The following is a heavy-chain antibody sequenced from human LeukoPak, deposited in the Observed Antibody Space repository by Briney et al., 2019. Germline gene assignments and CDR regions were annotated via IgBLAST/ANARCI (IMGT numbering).Heavy chain of an antibody. CDR3: AKDHGAGSYYNHPDY. D-gene: IGHD3-10*01. CDR2: IGDTGGTT. J-gene: IGHJ4*02. V-gene: IGHV3-23*01. CDR1: GFTFSNYS. Sequence: TGGSLRLSCAASGFTFSNYSMSWVRQPPGKGLEWVSGIGDTGGTTFYADSVKGRFTISRDNSKNTLSLQMNSLRAEDTAVYYCAKDHGAGSYYNHPDYWGQGTLVTVSS.